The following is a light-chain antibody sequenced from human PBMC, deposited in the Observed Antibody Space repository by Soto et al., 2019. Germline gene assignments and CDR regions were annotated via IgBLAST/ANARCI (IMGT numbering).Light chain of an antibody. CDR2: GAS. CDR1: QSVSGN. J-gene: IGKJ1*01. CDR3: QQYNNGPPT. Sequence: EIVMTQSPATLSVSPGERATLSCRASQSVSGNLAWYQQKPGQAPRLLIYGASTRATGIPARFSGSGSGTDFTLTISSLQPEDVAVYYCQQYNNGPPTFGQGTKVEIK. V-gene: IGKV3-15*01.